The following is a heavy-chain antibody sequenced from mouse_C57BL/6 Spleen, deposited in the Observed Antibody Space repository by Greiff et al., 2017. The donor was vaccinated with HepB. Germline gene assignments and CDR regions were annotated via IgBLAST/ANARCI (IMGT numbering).Heavy chain of an antibody. D-gene: IGHD2-3*01. CDR2: IYPGDGDT. CDR3: ARYDGSERYFDY. J-gene: IGHJ2*01. Sequence: LMETGASVKISCKASGYAFSSSWMNWVKQRPGKGLEWIGRIYPGDGDTNYNGKFKGKATLTADKSSSTAYMQLSSLTSEDSAVYFCARYDGSERYFDYWGQGTTLTVSS. CDR1: GYAFSSSW. V-gene: IGHV1-82*01.